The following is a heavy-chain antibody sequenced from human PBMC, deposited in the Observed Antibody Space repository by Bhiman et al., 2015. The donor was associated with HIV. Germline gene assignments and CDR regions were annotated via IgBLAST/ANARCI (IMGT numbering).Heavy chain of an antibody. CDR3: ASGSGSVNFDY. V-gene: IGHV3-48*01. J-gene: IGHJ4*02. CDR1: RFTFSSNS. Sequence: EVQLVESGGGLVQPGGSLRLSCAASRFTFSSNSMNWVRQAPGKGLEWVSYISSSSSTIYYADSVKGRFTISRDNAKNSLYLQMNSLRAEDTAVYYCASGSGSVNFDYWAREPWSPSPQ. CDR2: ISSSSSTI. D-gene: IGHD3-10*01.